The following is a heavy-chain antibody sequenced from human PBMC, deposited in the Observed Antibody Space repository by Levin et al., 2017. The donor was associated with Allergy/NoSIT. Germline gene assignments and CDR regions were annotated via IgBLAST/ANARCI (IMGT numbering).Heavy chain of an antibody. CDR2: IDHREDT. CDR3: ARGYHCVSNVCHRVFDI. CDR1: GQSFSGYF. V-gene: IGHV4-34*01. D-gene: IGHD2-2*01. Sequence: GSLRLSCAVSGQSFSGYFWSWIRQTPGKGLEWIGQIDHREDTIYNPSLTSRVTISLDTSKNLFSLKLDSVTAADTAVYYCARGYHCVSNVCHRVFDIWGQGTMATVSS. J-gene: IGHJ3*02.